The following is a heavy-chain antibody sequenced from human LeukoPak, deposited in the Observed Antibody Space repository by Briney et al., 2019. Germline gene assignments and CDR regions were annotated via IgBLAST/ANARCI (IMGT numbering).Heavy chain of an antibody. CDR3: AKASNGGSYYGVIIDY. D-gene: IGHD1-26*01. Sequence: GGSLRLSCAASGFTFSTDGMHWVRQAPGKGLEWVAVISYDGSNKYYTDSVKGRFTISRDNSKNTLYLQMNSLRAEDTAVHYCAKASNGGSYYGVIIDYWGQGTLVTVSS. CDR2: ISYDGSNK. J-gene: IGHJ4*02. V-gene: IGHV3-30*18. CDR1: GFTFSTDG.